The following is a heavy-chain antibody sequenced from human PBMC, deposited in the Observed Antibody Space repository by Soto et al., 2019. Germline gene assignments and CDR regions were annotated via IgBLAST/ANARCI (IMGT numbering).Heavy chain of an antibody. J-gene: IGHJ6*02. CDR2: ISYDGRNK. V-gene: IGHV3-30*04. D-gene: IGHD3-10*01. CDR1: GFTFSSYA. CDR3: ARGAGGYYGSGNYYGMDV. Sequence: QVQLVESGGGVVQPGRSLRLSCAATGFTFSSYAMHWVRQAPGKGLEWVAVISYDGRNKYYADSVKGRFTNSKDNSKNTLYLQMNSLRAEDTAVYYCARGAGGYYGSGNYYGMDVWGQGTTVTVSS.